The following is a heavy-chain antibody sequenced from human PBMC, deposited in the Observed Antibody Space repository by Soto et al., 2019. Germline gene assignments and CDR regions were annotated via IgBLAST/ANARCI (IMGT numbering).Heavy chain of an antibody. CDR3: ARPSEPTYYYDSSGQQTTYYFDY. CDR2: IIPIFGTA. V-gene: IGHV1-69*13. CDR1: GGTFSSYA. J-gene: IGHJ4*02. D-gene: IGHD3-22*01. Sequence: GASVKVSCKASGGTFSSYAISWVRQAPGQGLEWMGGIIPIFGTANYAQKFQGRVTITADESTSTAYMELSSLRSEDTAVYYCARPSEPTYYYDSSGQQTTYYFDYWGQGTLVTVSS.